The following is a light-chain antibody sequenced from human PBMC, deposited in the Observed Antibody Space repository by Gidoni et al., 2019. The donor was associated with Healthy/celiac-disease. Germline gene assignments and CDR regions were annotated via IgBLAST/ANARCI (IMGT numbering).Light chain of an antibody. CDR3: QAWDSSTAHVV. J-gene: IGLJ2*01. CDR1: KLGDKY. Sequence: SYELTQPPSVSVSPGQTASITCSGDKLGDKYACWYQQKPGQSPVLVIYQYSKRPSGIPERFSGSNSGNTATLTISGTQAMDEADYYCQAWDSSTAHVVFGGGTKLTVL. CDR2: QYS. V-gene: IGLV3-1*01.